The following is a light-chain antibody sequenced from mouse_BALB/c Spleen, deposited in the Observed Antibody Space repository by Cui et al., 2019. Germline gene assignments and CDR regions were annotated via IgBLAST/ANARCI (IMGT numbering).Light chain of an antibody. CDR1: QDINSY. Sequence: DFKMTLSPFSMYASLGERVTITCKANQDINSYLSWFQQKPGKSPKTLIYRANRLVDGVPSRFSGSGSGQDYSLTISSLEYEDMGIYYCLQYDEFPYTFGGGTKLEIK. V-gene: IGKV14-111*01. CDR2: RAN. CDR3: LQYDEFPYT. J-gene: IGKJ2*01.